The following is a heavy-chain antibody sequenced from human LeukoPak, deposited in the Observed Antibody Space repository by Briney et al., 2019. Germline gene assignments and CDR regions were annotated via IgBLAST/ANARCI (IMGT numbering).Heavy chain of an antibody. CDR1: GLTFSNAW. D-gene: IGHD3-22*01. J-gene: IGHJ4*02. CDR2: IKSKTDGGAT. Sequence: GGSLRLSCAAPGLTFSNAWMSWVRQAPGKGLEWVGRIKSKTDGGATDYTAPVKGRFTIPRDDSKNTLYLQMNSLKTEDTAVYYCTTLFGAYYYDSSGFYYPFDYWGQGTLVTVSS. V-gene: IGHV3-15*01. CDR3: TTLFGAYYYDSSGFYYPFDY.